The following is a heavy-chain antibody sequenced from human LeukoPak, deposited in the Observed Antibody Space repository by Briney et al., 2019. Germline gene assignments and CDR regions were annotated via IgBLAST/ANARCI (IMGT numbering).Heavy chain of an antibody. D-gene: IGHD6-19*01. CDR3: AKDPEQWEPYFDY. Sequence: PGGSLRLSCAASGFTFSSYGMHWVRQAPGKGLEWVAFIRYDGSNKYYADSVKGRFTISRDNSKNTQYLQMNSLRAEDTAVYYCAKDPEQWEPYFDYWGQGTLVTVSS. CDR1: GFTFSSYG. CDR2: IRYDGSNK. J-gene: IGHJ4*02. V-gene: IGHV3-30*02.